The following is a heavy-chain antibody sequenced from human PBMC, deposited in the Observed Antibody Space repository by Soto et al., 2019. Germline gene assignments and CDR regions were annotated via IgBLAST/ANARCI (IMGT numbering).Heavy chain of an antibody. CDR3: ARAFNYYFDY. D-gene: IGHD1-1*01. CDR1: GFTFSSYT. CDR2: ISSNAATI. J-gene: IGHJ4*02. V-gene: IGHV3-48*02. Sequence: EVQLVESGGGLVQPGGSLRLSCAASGFTFSSYTMNWVHQAPGKGLEWVSYISSNAATIYYADSVKGRFTISRDNAKDSLYLQMNSLRDEDTAVYYCARAFNYYFDYWGQGTLVTVSS.